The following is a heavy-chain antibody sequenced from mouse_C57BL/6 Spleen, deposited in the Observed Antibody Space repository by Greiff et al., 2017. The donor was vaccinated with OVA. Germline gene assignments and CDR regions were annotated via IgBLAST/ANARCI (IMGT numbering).Heavy chain of an antibody. Sequence: EVKLVESGGGLVKPGGSLKLSCAASGFTFSDYGMHWVRQAPEKGLEWVAYISSGSSTIYYADTVKGRFTISRDNAKNTLFLQMTSLRSEDTAMYYCARGEYGYVWYFDVWGTGTTVTVSS. CDR2: ISSGSSTI. CDR3: ARGEYGYVWYFDV. D-gene: IGHD2-2*01. CDR1: GFTFSDYG. J-gene: IGHJ1*03. V-gene: IGHV5-17*01.